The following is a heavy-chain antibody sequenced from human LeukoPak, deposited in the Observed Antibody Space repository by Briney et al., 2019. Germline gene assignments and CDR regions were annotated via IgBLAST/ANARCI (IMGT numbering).Heavy chain of an antibody. J-gene: IGHJ6*02. Sequence: SETLSLTCTVSGGPISSHYWSWIRQPPGKGLEWIGYIYYSGSTNYNPSLKSRVTISVDTSKNQFSLKLSSVTAADTAVYYCARYDFCGGDCYSKGSYYGMDVWGQGITVTVSS. CDR1: GGPISSHY. D-gene: IGHD2-21*02. CDR2: IYYSGST. V-gene: IGHV4-59*11. CDR3: ARYDFCGGDCYSKGSYYGMDV.